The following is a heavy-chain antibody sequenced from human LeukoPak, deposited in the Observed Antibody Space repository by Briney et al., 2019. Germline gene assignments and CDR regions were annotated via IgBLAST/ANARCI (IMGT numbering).Heavy chain of an antibody. J-gene: IGHJ4*02. CDR1: GFAVSSKY. CDR3: ARMLISSGYYVDS. V-gene: IGHV3-53*01. D-gene: IGHD3-22*01. CDR2: IYSGGTT. Sequence: GGSLRLSCAASGFAVSSKYMSWVRQAPGKGLEWVAVIYSGGTTYYADSVKGRFTISRDTSKNTLYLQMNSLRAEDTAVYYCARMLISSGYYVDSWGQGTLVTVSS.